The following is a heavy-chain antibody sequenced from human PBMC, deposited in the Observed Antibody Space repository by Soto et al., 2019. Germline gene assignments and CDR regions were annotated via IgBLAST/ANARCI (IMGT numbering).Heavy chain of an antibody. D-gene: IGHD5-12*01. CDR2: IYYSGST. J-gene: IGHJ5*02. CDR3: ARRSKFETLRLPSS. Sequence: SETLSLTCTVSGGSISSSGYYWGWIRQPPGKGLEWIGSIYYSGSTYYNPSIKSRVTISVDTSKNRFSLKLSSVAAADTAVYYCARRSKFETLRLPSSWGQGTLVTAPQ. CDR1: GGSISSSGYY. V-gene: IGHV4-39*01.